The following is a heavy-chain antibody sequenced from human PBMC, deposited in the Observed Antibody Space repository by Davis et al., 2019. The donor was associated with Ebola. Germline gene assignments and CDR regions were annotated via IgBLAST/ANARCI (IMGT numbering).Heavy chain of an antibody. CDR1: GFTFSSYS. Sequence: GGSLRLSCAASGFTFSSYSMNWVRQAPGKGLEWVANIKQDGSEKYYVDSVKGRFTISRDNAKNSLYLQMNSLRAEDTAVYYCARKRSFDYWGQGTLVTVSS. CDR2: IKQDGSEK. CDR3: ARKRSFDY. V-gene: IGHV3-7*01. J-gene: IGHJ4*02. D-gene: IGHD6-25*01.